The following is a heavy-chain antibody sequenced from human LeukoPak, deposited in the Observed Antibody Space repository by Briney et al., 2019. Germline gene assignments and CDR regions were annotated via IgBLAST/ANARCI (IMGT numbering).Heavy chain of an antibody. D-gene: IGHD6-13*01. CDR3: AKSRRSWYKGDAFDI. Sequence: PGGSLRLSCAASGFTFDDYAMHWVRQAPGKGLEWVSGISWNSGSIGYADSVKGRFTISRDNAKNSLYLQMNSLRAEDTALYYCAKSRRSWYKGDAFDIWGQGTMVTVSS. V-gene: IGHV3-9*01. CDR1: GFTFDDYA. CDR2: ISWNSGSI. J-gene: IGHJ3*02.